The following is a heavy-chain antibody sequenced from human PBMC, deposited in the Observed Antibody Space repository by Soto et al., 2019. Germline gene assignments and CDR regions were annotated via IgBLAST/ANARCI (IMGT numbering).Heavy chain of an antibody. CDR2: ISYTGSTI. Sequence: EVQLVESGGGLVQPGESLRLSCAASGFSFDTYEMNWVRQAPGKGLEWISFISYTGSTIYYADSVKGRFSISRDNSENSVFLQMSSLRVEDSAVYYCARGGGFFYGVDVWGHGTTVVVSS. J-gene: IGHJ6*02. CDR3: ARGGGFFYGVDV. CDR1: GFSFDTYE. V-gene: IGHV3-48*03. D-gene: IGHD2-15*01.